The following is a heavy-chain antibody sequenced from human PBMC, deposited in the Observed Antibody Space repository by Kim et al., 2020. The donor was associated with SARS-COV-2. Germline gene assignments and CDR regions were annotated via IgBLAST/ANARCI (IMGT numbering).Heavy chain of an antibody. CDR2: INPSGGST. V-gene: IGHV1-46*01. J-gene: IGHJ4*02. CDR1: GYTITSYY. Sequence: ASVKVSCKASGYTITSYYMHWVRQAPGQGLEWMGIINPSGGSTSYAQKFQGRVTMTRDTSTSTVYMELSSLRSEDTAVYYCARVGGDGSGSYSFDYWGQGTLVTVSS. D-gene: IGHD3-10*01. CDR3: ARVGGDGSGSYSFDY.